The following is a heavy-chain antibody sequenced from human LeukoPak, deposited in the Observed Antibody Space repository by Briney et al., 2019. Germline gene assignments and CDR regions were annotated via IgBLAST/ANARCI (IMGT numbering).Heavy chain of an antibody. CDR1: GGSISSGSYY. CDR3: ASPYYYDFSRVDY. J-gene: IGHJ4*02. Sequence: PSETLSLTCTVSGGSISSGSYYWSWIRQPAGKGLEWIGHIYTSGSTNYNPSLKSRVTISVDTSKNLFSLRLSSVTAADTAVYYCASPYYYDFSRVDYWGQGTLVTVSS. CDR2: IYTSGST. V-gene: IGHV4-61*09. D-gene: IGHD3-22*01.